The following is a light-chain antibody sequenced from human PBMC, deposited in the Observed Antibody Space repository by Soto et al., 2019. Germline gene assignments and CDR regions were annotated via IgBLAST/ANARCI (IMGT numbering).Light chain of an antibody. CDR3: QQRQYWPPIT. CDR2: DAS. V-gene: IGKV3-11*01. CDR1: LDVNSY. J-gene: IGKJ5*01. Sequence: VLTQYPATLSLSPGERGTRSRMASLDVNSYLAWYQQKPGQATRLLIYDASNRAAGIQARFSGSGSGTDFTLTISSLEPEDFAIYYCQQRQYWPPITVGQWTRLEIK.